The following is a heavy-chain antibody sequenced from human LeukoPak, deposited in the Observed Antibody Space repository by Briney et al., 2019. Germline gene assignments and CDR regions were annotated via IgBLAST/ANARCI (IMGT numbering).Heavy chain of an antibody. CDR2: INPNSGGT. CDR1: GYTFTSYY. Sequence: ASVKVSCKASGYTFTSYYMHWVRQAPGQGLEWMGWINPNSGGTNYAQKFQGRVTMTRDTSISTAYMELSRLRSDDTAVYYCARDGPRIAPFGPWGQGTLVTVSS. J-gene: IGHJ5*02. CDR3: ARDGPRIAPFGP. V-gene: IGHV1-2*02. D-gene: IGHD6-13*01.